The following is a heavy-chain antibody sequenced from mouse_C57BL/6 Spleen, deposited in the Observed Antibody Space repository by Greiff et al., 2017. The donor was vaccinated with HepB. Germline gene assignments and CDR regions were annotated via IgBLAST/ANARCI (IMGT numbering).Heavy chain of an antibody. D-gene: IGHD1-1*01. CDR2: IYPRSGNT. J-gene: IGHJ3*01. CDR1: GYTFTSYG. CDR3: ALITTVVAPLAY. V-gene: IGHV1-81*01. Sequence: VQLQQSGAELARPGASVKLSCKASGYTFTSYGISWVKQRTGQGLEWIGEIYPRSGNTYYNEKFKGKATLTADKSSSTAYMELRSLTSEDSAVYFCALITTVVAPLAYWGQGTLVTVSA.